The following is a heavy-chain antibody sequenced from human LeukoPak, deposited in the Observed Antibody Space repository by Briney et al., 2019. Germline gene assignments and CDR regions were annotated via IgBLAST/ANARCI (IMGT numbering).Heavy chain of an antibody. CDR3: ARDPPELELPQDY. Sequence: GGSLRLSCAASVFTFSAYWMDWARQAPGKGLVWVSRINSDGTSTSYADFVKGRFTISRDNAKNTLYLQMNSLRGEDTAVFCCARDPPELELPQDYWGRGTLVAVSS. D-gene: IGHD1-26*01. CDR2: INSDGTST. J-gene: IGHJ4*02. CDR1: VFTFSAYW. V-gene: IGHV3-74*01.